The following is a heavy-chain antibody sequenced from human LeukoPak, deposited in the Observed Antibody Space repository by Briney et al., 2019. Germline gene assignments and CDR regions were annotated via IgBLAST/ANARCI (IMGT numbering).Heavy chain of an antibody. V-gene: IGHV3-30*02. Sequence: AGGSLRLSCAASGFTFSSYGMHWVRQATGKGLEWVGFIRYDGSNKYYTDSVKGRFTISRDNSKNTLYLQMHSLRAEDTAVCYCAKDHEYYYDSSGYYQTDDYWGQGTLVTVSS. CDR2: IRYDGSNK. CDR3: AKDHEYYYDSSGYYQTDDY. J-gene: IGHJ4*02. CDR1: GFTFSSYG. D-gene: IGHD3-22*01.